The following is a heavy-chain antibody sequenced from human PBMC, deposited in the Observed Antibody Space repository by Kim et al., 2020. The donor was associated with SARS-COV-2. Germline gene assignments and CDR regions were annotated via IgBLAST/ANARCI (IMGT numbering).Heavy chain of an antibody. CDR2: ST. Sequence: STIYADYVKGRFTISRDNAKNTRYLQMNSLRVEDTAVYYCARGNYHGMDVWGQGTTVTVSS. CDR3: ARGNYHGMDV. J-gene: IGHJ6*02. V-gene: IGHV3-74*01. D-gene: IGHD4-4*01.